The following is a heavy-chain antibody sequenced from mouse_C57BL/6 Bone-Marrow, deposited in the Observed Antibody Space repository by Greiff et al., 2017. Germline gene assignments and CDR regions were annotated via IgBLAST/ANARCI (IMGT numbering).Heavy chain of an antibody. J-gene: IGHJ1*03. CDR3: DSWDGWYFDV. CDR2: ISSGGSYT. V-gene: IGHV5-6*01. CDR1: GFTFSSSG. D-gene: IGHD4-1*01. Sequence: EVMLVESGGDLVKPGGSLKLSCAASGFTFSSSGMTWVRQTPDKRLEWVATISSGGSYTYYPDSVMGRFTISRDNAKNTLYLQMSSLKSEAEAMYYCDSWDGWYFDVWGTGTTVTVSS.